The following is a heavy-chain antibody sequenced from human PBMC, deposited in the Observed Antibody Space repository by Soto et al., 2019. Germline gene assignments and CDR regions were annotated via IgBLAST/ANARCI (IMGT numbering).Heavy chain of an antibody. CDR2: IYSTGST. V-gene: IGHV4-59*01. D-gene: IGHD5-12*01. J-gene: IGHJ4*02. CDR3: ARENGRYTTYEIDY. Sequence: SETLSLTCTVSGGSISGYYWSWFRQTPGKGLEWIGYIYSTGSTNYNPSLKTRVTISIDTSQNRFSLKLTSVTAADTAVYFCARENGRYTTYEIDYWGQGTLVTVSS. CDR1: GGSISGYY.